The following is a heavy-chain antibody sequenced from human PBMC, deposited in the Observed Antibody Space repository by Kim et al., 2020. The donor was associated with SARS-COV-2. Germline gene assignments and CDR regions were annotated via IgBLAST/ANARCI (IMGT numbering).Heavy chain of an antibody. D-gene: IGHD6-19*01. Sequence: TNYTPSLKNRVTISVDTSKNQFSLKLSSVTAADTAVYYCARDRGSGFEFDYWGQGTLVTVSS. V-gene: IGHV4-59*01. CDR2: T. J-gene: IGHJ4*02. CDR3: ARDRGSGFEFDY.